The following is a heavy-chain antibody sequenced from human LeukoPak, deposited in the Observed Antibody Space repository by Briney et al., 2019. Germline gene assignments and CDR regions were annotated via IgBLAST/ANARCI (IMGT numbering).Heavy chain of an antibody. CDR3: ARDLAYGDDGL. CDR2: ISSSSSYI. Sequence: PGGSLRLSCAAPGFILSNYSMNWVRQAPGKGLXWVAFISSSSSYIFYADSLKGRFTISRDNAKNSLYLQMNSLRADDTAVYYCARDLAYGDDGLWGQGTLVTVSS. D-gene: IGHD4-17*01. CDR1: GFILSNYS. V-gene: IGHV3-21*01. J-gene: IGHJ4*02.